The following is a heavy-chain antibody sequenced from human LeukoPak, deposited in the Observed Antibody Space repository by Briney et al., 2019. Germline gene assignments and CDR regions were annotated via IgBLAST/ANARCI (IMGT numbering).Heavy chain of an antibody. CDR3: AGEFYYYDRSGPSQGGDY. CDR2: INPSGGST. D-gene: IGHD3-22*01. J-gene: IGHJ4*02. Sequence: ASVKVSCKASGYTFTSYYMHWVRQAPGQGLEWMGIINPSGGSTSYAQKFQGRVTMTRDTATSTVYMELSSLRSEDTAVYYCAGEFYYYDRSGPSQGGDYWGQGTLVTVSS. CDR1: GYTFTSYY. V-gene: IGHV1-46*01.